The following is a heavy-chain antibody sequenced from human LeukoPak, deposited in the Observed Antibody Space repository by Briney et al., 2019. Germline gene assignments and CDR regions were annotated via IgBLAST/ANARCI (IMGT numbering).Heavy chain of an antibody. CDR1: GFTFSSYA. CDR2: ISGSGGST. J-gene: IGHJ5*02. V-gene: IGHV3-23*01. CDR3: AKGRRGYSSSWYWFDP. D-gene: IGHD6-13*01. Sequence: GGSLRLSCAASGFTFSSYAMSWVRQAPGKGLEWVSAISGSGGSTYYADSVKGRFAISRDNSKNTLYLQMNSLRAEDTAVYYCAKGRRGYSSSWYWFDPWGQGTLVTVSS.